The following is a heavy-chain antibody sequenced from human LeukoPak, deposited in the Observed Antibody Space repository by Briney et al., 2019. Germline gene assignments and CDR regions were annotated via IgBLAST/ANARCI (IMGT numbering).Heavy chain of an antibody. J-gene: IGHJ4*02. CDR1: GFTFSSYS. D-gene: IGHD6-13*01. CDR2: ISSSSSYI. Sequence: GGSLSLSCAASGFTFSSYSMNWVRQAPGKGLEWVSSISSSSSYIYYADSVKGRFTISRDNAKNSLYLQMNSLRAEDTAVYYCARDSIAAAGGMAGYWGQGTLVTVSS. V-gene: IGHV3-21*01. CDR3: ARDSIAAAGGMAGY.